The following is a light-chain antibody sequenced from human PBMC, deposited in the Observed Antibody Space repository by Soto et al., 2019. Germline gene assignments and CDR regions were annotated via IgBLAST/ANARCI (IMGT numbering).Light chain of an antibody. CDR3: QQYKSYSLT. Sequence: DIQMTQSPSTLSASVGDRVTITCRASQSIDSWLAWYQQRPGKAPNLLISDASNLEGGVPSRFRGSGSGTEFTLTISSLQPDDFATYYCQQYKSYSLTFGQGTKVEIK. V-gene: IGKV1-5*01. J-gene: IGKJ1*01. CDR2: DAS. CDR1: QSIDSW.